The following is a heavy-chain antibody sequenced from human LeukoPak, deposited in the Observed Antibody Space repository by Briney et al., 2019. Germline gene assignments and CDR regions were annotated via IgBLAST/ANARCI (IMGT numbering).Heavy chain of an antibody. Sequence: PGGSLRLSCAASGFTFTSYEMNWVRQAPGXGLEWVSYISSSGSTIYYADSVKGRSTISRDNAKNSLYLQMNSLRAEDTAVYYCATSYYDSSAYYVWSAFDIWGQGTMLTVSS. CDR3: ATSYYDSSAYYVWSAFDI. V-gene: IGHV3-48*03. D-gene: IGHD3-22*01. J-gene: IGHJ3*02. CDR1: GFTFTSYE. CDR2: ISSSGSTI.